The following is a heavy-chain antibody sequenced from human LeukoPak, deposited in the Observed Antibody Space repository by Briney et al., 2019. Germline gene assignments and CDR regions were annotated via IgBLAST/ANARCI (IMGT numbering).Heavy chain of an antibody. CDR2: IRYDGSNK. CDR3: ARDEYEYAGWFDP. V-gene: IGHV3-30*02. Sequence: GGSLRLSCAASGFTFSSYGMHWVRQAPGKGLEWVAFIRYDGSNKYYADSVKGRFTISRDNSKNTLYLQMNSLRVEDTAVYYCARDEYEYAGWFDPWGQGTLVTVSS. D-gene: IGHD5-12*01. J-gene: IGHJ5*02. CDR1: GFTFSSYG.